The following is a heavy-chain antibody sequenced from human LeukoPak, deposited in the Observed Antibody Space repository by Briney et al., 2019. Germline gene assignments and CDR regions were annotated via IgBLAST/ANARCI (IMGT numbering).Heavy chain of an antibody. CDR3: ARDVAVAGQRYYFDY. V-gene: IGHV3-23*01. CDR1: GFSFENYA. J-gene: IGHJ4*02. CDR2: ISAYGTNT. D-gene: IGHD6-19*01. Sequence: RGSLRLSCAASGFSFENYAMNWVRQAPGKGLEWVSGISAYGTNTYYADSVKGRLTISRDTSNNTLFLQMNSLRAEDTAIYYCARDVAVAGQRYYFDYWGQGTLVTVSS.